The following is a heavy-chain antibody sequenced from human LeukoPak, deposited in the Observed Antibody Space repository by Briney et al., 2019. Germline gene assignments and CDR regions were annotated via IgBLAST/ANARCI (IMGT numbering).Heavy chain of an antibody. CDR2: INHSGST. CDR1: GGSFSGYY. V-gene: IGHV4-34*01. CDR3: ARGYYYDSSGYYYYFDY. Sequence: SETLSLTCAVYGGSFSGYYWSWIRQPPGMGLEWMGEINHSGSTNYNPSLKSRVTISVDTSKNQFSLKLSSVTAADTAVYYCARGYYYDSSGYYYYFDYWGQGTLVTVSS. J-gene: IGHJ4*02. D-gene: IGHD3-22*01.